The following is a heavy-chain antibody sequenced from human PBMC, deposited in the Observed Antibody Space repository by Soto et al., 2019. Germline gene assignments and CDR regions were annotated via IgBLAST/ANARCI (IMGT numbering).Heavy chain of an antibody. CDR2: VGPYNGNT. CDR1: GYTFTNYG. J-gene: IGHJ2*01. D-gene: IGHD2-15*01. CDR3: ARCYCSLGSCYTCWHFDL. V-gene: IGHV1-18*04. Sequence: QVQLVQSGAEVKKPGGSVRVSCKASGYTFTNYGSSWVRQAPGQGLEWMGWVGPYNGNTDHAQNFQGRVTMTTDTSTNTAYMELGSLRSDDTALYYCARCYCSLGSCYTCWHFDLWGRGTLVTVSS.